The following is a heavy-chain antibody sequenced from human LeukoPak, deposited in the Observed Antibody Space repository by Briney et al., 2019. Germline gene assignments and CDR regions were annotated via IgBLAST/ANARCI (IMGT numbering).Heavy chain of an antibody. D-gene: IGHD5-24*01. Sequence: SETLSLTCTVSGGSISSSSYYWGWIRQPPGKGLEWIGSIYYSGSTYYNPSLKSRVTISVDTSKNQFSLKLSSVTAADTAVYYCARVQKSRDGYNDFDYWGQGTLVTVSS. J-gene: IGHJ4*02. CDR3: ARVQKSRDGYNDFDY. CDR1: GGSISSSSYY. CDR2: IYYSGST. V-gene: IGHV4-39*07.